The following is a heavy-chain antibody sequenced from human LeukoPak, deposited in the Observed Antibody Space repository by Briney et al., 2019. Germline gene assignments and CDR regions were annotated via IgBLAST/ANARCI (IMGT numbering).Heavy chain of an antibody. CDR1: GFTFSNYE. D-gene: IGHD3-10*01. J-gene: IGHJ4*02. CDR3: ARGGSFVEY. V-gene: IGHV3-48*03. Sequence: GGSLRLSCAASGFTFSNYEMHWVRRAPGKGLEWVSYISSGGSTVYYADSVKGRFTVSRDNAKNSLYLQVSSLRAEDTAIYYCARGGSFVEYWGQGTLVIVSS. CDR2: ISSGGSTV.